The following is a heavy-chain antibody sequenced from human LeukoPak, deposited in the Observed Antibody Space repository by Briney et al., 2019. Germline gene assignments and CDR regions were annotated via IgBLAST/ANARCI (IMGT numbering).Heavy chain of an antibody. CDR1: GFTFSSYW. CDR2: IDSSNRTI. D-gene: IGHD3-16*01. CDR3: ARRVPNQVITDYFDY. Sequence: PGGSLRLSCAASGFTFSSYWMSWVRQAPGKGLEWISFIDSSNRTIFYAESVKGRFTISRDNAKNSLFLQMNSLRAEDTAVYYCARRVPNQVITDYFDYWGQGTLVTVSS. V-gene: IGHV3-48*04. J-gene: IGHJ4*02.